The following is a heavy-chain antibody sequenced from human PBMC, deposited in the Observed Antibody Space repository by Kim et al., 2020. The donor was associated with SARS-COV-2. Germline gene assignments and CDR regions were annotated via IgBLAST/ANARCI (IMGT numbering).Heavy chain of an antibody. V-gene: IGHV3-53*01. Sequence: GGSLRLSCAASGFTVSSNYMSWVRQAPGKGLEWVSVIYRGGNTYYSDSVKGRFTISRDNSKNTLYLQMNSWRAEDTAVYYCARRYNSSWAHDYWGQGTLVTVSS. CDR2: IYRGGNT. CDR1: GFTVSSNY. J-gene: IGHJ4*02. D-gene: IGHD6-13*01. CDR3: ARRYNSSWAHDY.